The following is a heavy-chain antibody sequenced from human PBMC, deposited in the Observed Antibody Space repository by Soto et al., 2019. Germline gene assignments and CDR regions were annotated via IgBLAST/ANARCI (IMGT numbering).Heavy chain of an antibody. D-gene: IGHD2-8*02. CDR3: VRVGFCNGGDCPPLDC. CDR2: GRDKANSYST. J-gene: IGHJ4*02. V-gene: IGHV3-72*01. CDR1: GFTFSDHH. Sequence: EVQLVESGGGLVQSGGSLRLSCEASGFTFSDHHIDWVRQAPGKGLEWIGRGRDKANSYSTEYAASVKGRFTISRDDSKNLMHLQMNSLKTEDTAVYYCVRVGFCNGGDCPPLDCWGQGTLVIVSS.